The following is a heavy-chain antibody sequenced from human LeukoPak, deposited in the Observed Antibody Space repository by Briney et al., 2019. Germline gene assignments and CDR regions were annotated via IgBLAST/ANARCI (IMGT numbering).Heavy chain of an antibody. Sequence: GGSLRLSCAASGFTVSSNYMSWVRQAPGKGLEWVSVIYSGGSTYYADSVKGRFTISRDNSKNTLYLQMNSLRAEDTAVYYCARVPITMIVPPLDWGQGTLVTVSS. CDR3: ARVPITMIVPPLD. V-gene: IGHV3-66*01. J-gene: IGHJ4*02. CDR1: GFTVSSNY. D-gene: IGHD3-22*01. CDR2: IYSGGST.